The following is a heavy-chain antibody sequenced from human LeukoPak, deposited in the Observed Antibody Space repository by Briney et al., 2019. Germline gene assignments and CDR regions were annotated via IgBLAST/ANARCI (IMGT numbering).Heavy chain of an antibody. Sequence: SETLSLTCTVSGASVSSDYWSWIRQSPGKGLEWIGYIYHSGHTMSNPSLKSRVSLSLDTSNNQFSLKLSSVTATDTAVYYCARHPFQYPFDHWGQGTVVSVSS. J-gene: IGHJ5*02. V-gene: IGHV4-59*08. CDR1: GASVSSDY. D-gene: IGHD4-4*01. CDR2: IYHSGHT. CDR3: ARHPFQYPFDH.